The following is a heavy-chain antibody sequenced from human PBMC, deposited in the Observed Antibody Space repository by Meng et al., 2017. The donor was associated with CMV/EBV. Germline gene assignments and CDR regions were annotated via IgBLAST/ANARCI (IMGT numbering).Heavy chain of an antibody. Sequence: SFSGDYWSWLRQPPGKGLEWIGEINHSGSTNYNPSLKSRVTISVDTSKNQFSLKLSSVTAADTAVYYCARSPPGYCSSTSCYRLDYWGQGTLVTVSS. CDR1: SFSGDY. CDR3: ARSPPGYCSSTSCYRLDY. D-gene: IGHD2-2*02. CDR2: INHSGST. V-gene: IGHV4-34*01. J-gene: IGHJ4*02.